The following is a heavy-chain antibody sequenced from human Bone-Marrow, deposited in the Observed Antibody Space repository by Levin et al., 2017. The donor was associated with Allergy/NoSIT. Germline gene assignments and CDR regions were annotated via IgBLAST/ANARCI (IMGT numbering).Heavy chain of an antibody. D-gene: IGHD1-26*01. V-gene: IGHV3-15*01. CDR2: IKRKTDGGTT. J-gene: IGHJ5*02. CDR1: GFTVSSNE. Sequence: GGSLRLSCAASGFTVSSNEMTWIRQAPGKGLEWVGRIKRKTDGGTTDYAAPVKGRFTISRDDSKNTLYLQMNSLQTEDTAVYYCSTVVGSTDWFDPWGHGTLVTVSS. CDR3: STVVGSTDWFDP.